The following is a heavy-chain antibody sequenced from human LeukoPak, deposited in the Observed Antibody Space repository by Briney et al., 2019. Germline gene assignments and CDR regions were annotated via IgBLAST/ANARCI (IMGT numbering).Heavy chain of an antibody. D-gene: IGHD2-8*01. J-gene: IGHJ4*02. V-gene: IGHV1-2*02. Sequence: ASVKVSCKASGYTFTSYGISWVRQAPGQGLEWMGWINPNSGGTNYAQKFQGRVTMTRDTSISTAYMELSRLRSDDTAVYYCARDIRYGLMVYAIRDWGQGTLVTVSS. CDR1: GYTFTSYG. CDR2: INPNSGGT. CDR3: ARDIRYGLMVYAIRD.